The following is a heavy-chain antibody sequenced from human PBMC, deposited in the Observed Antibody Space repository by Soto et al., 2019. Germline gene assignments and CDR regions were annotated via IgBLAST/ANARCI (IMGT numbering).Heavy chain of an antibody. V-gene: IGHV3-66*04. CDR3: ARHGYSYGGGYFDY. Sequence: EVQLVESGGGLVQPGGSLRLSCAASGFTVSSNYMSWVRQAPGKGLEWVSVIYSGGSAYYADSVKGSFTISRDNSKNTLYRQMTSQRAEDTAVYYCARHGYSYGGGYFDYWGQGTLVTVSS. CDR2: IYSGGSA. CDR1: GFTVSSNY. D-gene: IGHD5-18*01. J-gene: IGHJ4*02.